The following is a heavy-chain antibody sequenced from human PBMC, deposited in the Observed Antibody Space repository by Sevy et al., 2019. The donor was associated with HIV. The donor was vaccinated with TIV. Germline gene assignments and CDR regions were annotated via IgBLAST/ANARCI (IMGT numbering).Heavy chain of an antibody. D-gene: IGHD2-2*01. CDR1: GFTFSSYA. V-gene: IGHV3-23*01. CDR2: ISGSGGST. Sequence: GGSLRLSCAASGFTFSSYAMSWVRQAPGKGLEWVSAISGSGGSTYYADSVKGRFTISRDNSKNTLYLQMNSLRAEDTAVYYCAKDRYIVVVPAATEAFDYWGQGTLVTISS. J-gene: IGHJ4*02. CDR3: AKDRYIVVVPAATEAFDY.